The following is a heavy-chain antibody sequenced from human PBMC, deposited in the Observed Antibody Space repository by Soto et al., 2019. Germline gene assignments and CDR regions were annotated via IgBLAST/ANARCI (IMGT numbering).Heavy chain of an antibody. D-gene: IGHD6-6*01. CDR2: IYYTGST. CDR3: VRRIAERPRYYFDY. Sequence: TLSLTCTVSGGPISSGDYYWIWVRQPPGKDLEYIGYIYYTGSTYYNPSLNIRVTISVDTSKNQFSLKLSSVTAADTAVYYCVRRIAERPRYYFDYWGQGTLVTVSS. CDR1: GGPISSGDYY. V-gene: IGHV4-30-4*01. J-gene: IGHJ4*02.